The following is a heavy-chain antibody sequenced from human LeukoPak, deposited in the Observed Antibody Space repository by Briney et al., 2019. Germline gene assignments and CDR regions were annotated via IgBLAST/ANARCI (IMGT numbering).Heavy chain of an antibody. D-gene: IGHD3-16*02. Sequence: PSETLSLTCTVSGRSLSSYYWSWIRQPAGKGLEWIGRIYTSGSTNYNASLKSRVTMSVDTSKNQFSLKLSSVTAADAGVYYCAREYYDYVWGSYLGFDYWGQGTLVTVSS. V-gene: IGHV4-4*07. CDR1: GRSLSSYY. J-gene: IGHJ4*01. CDR2: IYTSGST. CDR3: AREYYDYVWGSYLGFDY.